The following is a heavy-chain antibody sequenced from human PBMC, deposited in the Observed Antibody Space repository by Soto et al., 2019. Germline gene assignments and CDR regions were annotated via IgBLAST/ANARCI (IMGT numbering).Heavy chain of an antibody. CDR3: ARGDGYIVDY. CDR2: MNPNTGDT. D-gene: IGHD5-12*01. CDR1: GYTFISYD. J-gene: IGHJ4*02. V-gene: IGHV1-8*01. Sequence: QVQLVQSGAEVKKPGASVKVSRKASGYTFISYDINWVRQATGQGLEWMGWMNPNTGDTGYAQKFQGRVTMTRNTSINTANLEFSSLRSDDTAVYFCARGDGYIVDYWGQGTLVTVSS.